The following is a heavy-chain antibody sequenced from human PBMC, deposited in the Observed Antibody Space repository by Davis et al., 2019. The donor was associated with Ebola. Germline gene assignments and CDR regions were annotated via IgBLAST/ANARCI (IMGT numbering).Heavy chain of an antibody. Sequence: ASVQVSCKASGYMFTSYSVHWVRQAPGQGLEWMGVINPSGGSTTYAQKFHGRITMTTDTSTSTVYMELSSLRSDDTAVYYCARDMGMVQEANWFDPWGQGTLVTVSS. CDR3: ARDMGMVQEANWFDP. CDR1: GYMFTSYS. V-gene: IGHV1-46*01. D-gene: IGHD3-10*01. J-gene: IGHJ5*02. CDR2: INPSGGST.